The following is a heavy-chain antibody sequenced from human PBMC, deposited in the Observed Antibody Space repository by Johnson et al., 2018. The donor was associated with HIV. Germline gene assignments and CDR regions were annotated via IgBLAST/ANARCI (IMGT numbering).Heavy chain of an antibody. CDR2: ILSKTHGGSA. CDR3: AKERGTATRWYAREAFDI. D-gene: IGHD6-13*01. CDR1: GFAFRSYW. Sequence: LVESGGGVVQPGRSLRLSCAASGFAFRSYWMHWVRQAPGKGLEWVGRILSKTHGGSADYAAPVKGRFTISRDNSKNTLFLQMNNLRAEDTAMYYCAKERGTATRWYAREAFDIWGQGTMVTVSS. V-gene: IGHV3-15*01. J-gene: IGHJ3*02.